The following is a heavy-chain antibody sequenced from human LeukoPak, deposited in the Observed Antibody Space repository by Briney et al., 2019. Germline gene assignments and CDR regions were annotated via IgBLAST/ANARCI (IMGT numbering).Heavy chain of an antibody. Sequence: PSETLSLTCTVSGYSISSGYYWGWIRQPPGKGLEWIGSVYHTGSTYYNPSLKSRVTISVDTSKNQFFLKLSSVTAADTAVYYCARDSSPGYYFDYWGQGTLVTVSS. CDR1: GYSISSGYY. CDR2: VYHTGST. J-gene: IGHJ4*02. D-gene: IGHD2-2*01. CDR3: ARDSSPGYYFDY. V-gene: IGHV4-38-2*02.